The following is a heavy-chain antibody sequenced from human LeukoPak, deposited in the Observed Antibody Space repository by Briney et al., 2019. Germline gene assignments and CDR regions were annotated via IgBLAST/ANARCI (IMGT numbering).Heavy chain of an antibody. V-gene: IGHV4-61*02. Sequence: PSQTLSLTCTVSGGSISSGSYYWSWIRQPAGKGLEWIGRIYTSGSTNYNPSLKSRVTISVDTSKNQFSLKLSSVTAADTAVYYCARAILGRYFDWFEVRDAFDIWGQGTMVTVSS. CDR2: IYTSGST. D-gene: IGHD3-9*01. CDR1: GGSISSGSYY. J-gene: IGHJ3*02. CDR3: ARAILGRYFDWFEVRDAFDI.